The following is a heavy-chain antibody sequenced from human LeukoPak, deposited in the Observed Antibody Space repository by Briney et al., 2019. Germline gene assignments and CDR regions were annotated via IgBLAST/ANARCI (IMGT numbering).Heavy chain of an antibody. CDR3: ARGLQGLTIFGVVIDY. CDR1: GFTFINYA. V-gene: IGHV3-21*01. CDR2: ISSSSSYI. D-gene: IGHD3-3*01. J-gene: IGHJ4*02. Sequence: PGGSLRLSCAASGFTFINYAMSWVRQAPGKGLEWVSSISSSSSYIYYADSVKGRFTISRDNAKNSLYLQMNSLRAEDTAVYYCARGLQGLTIFGVVIDYWGQGTLVTVSS.